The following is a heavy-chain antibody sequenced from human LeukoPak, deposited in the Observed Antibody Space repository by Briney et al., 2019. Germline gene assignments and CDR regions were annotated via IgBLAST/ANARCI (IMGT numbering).Heavy chain of an antibody. J-gene: IGHJ6*03. CDR3: ARQAYSSSSFYYYYMDV. Sequence: PSETLSLTCTVSGGSINNYYWTWMRQPPGKGLEWIGYIYYSGSTNYNPSLKSRVTISVDTSKNQFSLRLSSVTAADTAVYYCARQAYSSSSFYYYYMDVWGKGTTVSVSS. D-gene: IGHD6-6*01. CDR2: IYYSGST. CDR1: GGSINNYY. V-gene: IGHV4-59*08.